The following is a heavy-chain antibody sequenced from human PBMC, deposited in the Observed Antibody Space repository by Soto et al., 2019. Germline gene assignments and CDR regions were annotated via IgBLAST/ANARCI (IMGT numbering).Heavy chain of an antibody. J-gene: IGHJ4*02. CDR2: VSGSGGST. V-gene: IGHV3-23*01. D-gene: IGHD3-3*01. CDR1: GFTFSTHT. Sequence: EVQLLESGGGLVQPGGSLRLSCAVSGFTFSTHTMTWVRQAPGKGLEWVSDVSGSGGSTYYTDSVKGRFTISRDNSKNTLCLQMNSMRAEETAVYYCARAPIWSGYLDYWGQGTLVTVAS. CDR3: ARAPIWSGYLDY.